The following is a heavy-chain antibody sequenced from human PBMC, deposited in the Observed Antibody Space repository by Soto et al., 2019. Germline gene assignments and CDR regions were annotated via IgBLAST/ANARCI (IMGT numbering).Heavy chain of an antibody. D-gene: IGHD3-3*01. CDR3: ARLLRFLEGPWDWFDP. Sequence: SETLSLTCTVSGGSISSSSYYWGWIRQPPGKGLEWIGRIYYSGSTYYNPSLKSRVTISVDTSKNQFSLKLSSVTAADTAVYYCARLLRFLEGPWDWFDPWGQGTLVTVSS. CDR1: GGSISSSSYY. CDR2: IYYSGST. J-gene: IGHJ5*02. V-gene: IGHV4-39*01.